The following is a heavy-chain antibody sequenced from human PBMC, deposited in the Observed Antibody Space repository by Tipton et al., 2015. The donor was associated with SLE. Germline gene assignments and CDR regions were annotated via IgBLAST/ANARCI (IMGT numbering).Heavy chain of an antibody. Sequence: SLRLSCAASGFTFSSYSMNWVRQAPGKGLEWVSSISSSSSYIYYADSVKGRFTITRDNAKNSLYLQMNSLRAEDTAGYYCARGTPTRQQLRSGWFDPWGQGTLVTVSS. D-gene: IGHD6-13*01. CDR3: ARGTPTRQQLRSGWFDP. V-gene: IGHV3-21*03. CDR2: ISSSSSYI. J-gene: IGHJ5*02. CDR1: GFTFSSYS.